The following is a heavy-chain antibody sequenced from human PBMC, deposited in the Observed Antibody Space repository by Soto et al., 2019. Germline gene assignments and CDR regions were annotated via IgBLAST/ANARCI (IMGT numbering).Heavy chain of an antibody. J-gene: IGHJ6*02. D-gene: IGHD3-10*01. Sequence: SVKVSCKASGGTFSSYTISWVRQAPGQGLEWMGRIIPILGIANYAQKFQGRVTITADKSTSTAYMELSSLRSEDTAVYYCASTTMVRGVITPDYYGMDVWGQGTTVTVSS. CDR2: IIPILGIA. V-gene: IGHV1-69*02. CDR1: GGTFSSYT. CDR3: ASTTMVRGVITPDYYGMDV.